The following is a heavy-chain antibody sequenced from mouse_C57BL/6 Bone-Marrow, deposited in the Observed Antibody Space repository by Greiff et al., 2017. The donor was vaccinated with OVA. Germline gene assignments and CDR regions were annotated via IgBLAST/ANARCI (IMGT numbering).Heavy chain of an antibody. J-gene: IGHJ1*03. CDR1: GFTFSSYG. CDR3: ARNRAYFDV. CDR2: ISSGGSYT. D-gene: IGHD3-1*01. Sequence: EVKVVESGGDLVKPGGSLKLSCAASGFTFSSYGMSWVRQTPDKRLEWVATISSGGSYTYYPDSVKGRFTISRDNAKNTLYLQMSSLKSEDTAMYYCARNRAYFDVWGTGTTVTVSS. V-gene: IGHV5-6*01.